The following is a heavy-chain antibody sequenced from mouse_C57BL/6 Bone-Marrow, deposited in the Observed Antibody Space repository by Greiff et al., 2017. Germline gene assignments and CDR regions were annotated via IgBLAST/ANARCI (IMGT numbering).Heavy chain of an antibody. V-gene: IGHV1-55*01. CDR2: IYPTSGRT. CDR1: GYTFTSYW. J-gene: IGHJ2*01. D-gene: IGHD4-1*01. CDR3: ARSGTLGRRVDY. Sequence: QVQLQQPGAELVKPGASVKMSCKASGYTFTSYWITWVKQRPGQGLEWIGDIYPTSGRTNYNEKFKSKATLTVDTSSNTAYMQLSSLTSEDSAVFAGARSGTLGRRVDYWGQGTTLTVSS.